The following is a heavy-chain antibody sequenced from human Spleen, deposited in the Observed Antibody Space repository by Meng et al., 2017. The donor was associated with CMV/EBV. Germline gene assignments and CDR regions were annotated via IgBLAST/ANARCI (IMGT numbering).Heavy chain of an antibody. J-gene: IGHJ4*02. CDR2: IYPGDSDT. D-gene: IGHD6-6*01. V-gene: IGHV5-51*01. CDR1: GYSFTNYW. CDR3: ARQFEFTSSSGRFDF. Sequence: GESLKISCNGSGYSFTNYWIGWVRQMPGKGLEWMGIIYPGDSDTRYSPSFQGQVTISADKSISTAYLQWSSLKASDTAMYYCARQFEFTSSSGRFDFWGQGTLVTVSS.